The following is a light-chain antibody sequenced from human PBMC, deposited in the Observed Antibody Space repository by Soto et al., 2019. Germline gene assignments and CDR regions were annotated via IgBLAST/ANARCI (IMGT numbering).Light chain of an antibody. Sequence: DIQMTQSPSTLSASVGDRVTITCRASQSISSWLAWYQQKPGKAPNLLIYKASSLESGVPSRFSGSGSGTEFTLTISSLQPDDFATYYCQQYDSSSPSTFGQGTKLEIK. V-gene: IGKV1-5*03. CDR3: QQYDSSSPST. J-gene: IGKJ2*02. CDR2: KAS. CDR1: QSISSW.